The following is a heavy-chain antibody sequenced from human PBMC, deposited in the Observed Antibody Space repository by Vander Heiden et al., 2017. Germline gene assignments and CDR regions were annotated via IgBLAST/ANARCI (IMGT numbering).Heavy chain of an antibody. CDR1: GGTFSSYA. V-gene: IGHV1-69*01. D-gene: IGHD3-10*01. CDR2: IIPIFGTA. Sequence: QVQLVQSGAEVKKPGSSVKVSCKASGGTFSSYAISWVRQAPGQGLEWMGGIIPIFGTANYAQKFQGRVTITADESTSTAYMELSSLRSEDTAVYYCARERQGEAQDYYYYGMDVWGQGTTVTVSS. J-gene: IGHJ6*02. CDR3: ARERQGEAQDYYYYGMDV.